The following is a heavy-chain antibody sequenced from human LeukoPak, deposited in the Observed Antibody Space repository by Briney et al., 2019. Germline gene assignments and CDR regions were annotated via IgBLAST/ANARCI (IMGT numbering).Heavy chain of an antibody. Sequence: KPSETLSLTCTVSGGSISSYYWSWIRQPAGKGLEWIGRIYTSGSTNYNPSLKSRVTMSVDTSKNHFSLKLSSVTAADTAVYYCARGVMNFWSGTNWFDPWGQGTLVTVSS. J-gene: IGHJ5*02. V-gene: IGHV4-4*07. D-gene: IGHD3-3*01. CDR1: GGSISSYY. CDR2: IYTSGST. CDR3: ARGVMNFWSGTNWFDP.